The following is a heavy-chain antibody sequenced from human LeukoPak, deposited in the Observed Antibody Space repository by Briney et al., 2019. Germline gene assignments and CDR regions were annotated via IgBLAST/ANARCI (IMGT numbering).Heavy chain of an antibody. CDR3: ARGGDILSGYYEGGLDY. D-gene: IGHD3-9*01. CDR2: IYHSGST. CDR1: GGSISSTNW. J-gene: IGHJ4*02. Sequence: SGTLSLTCAVSGGSISSTNWWSWVRQPPGKGLEWIGEIYHSGSTNYNPSLKGRVTISVDKSKNQFSLKLSSVTAADTAVYDCARGGDILSGYYEGGLDYWGQGTLVTVSS. V-gene: IGHV4-4*02.